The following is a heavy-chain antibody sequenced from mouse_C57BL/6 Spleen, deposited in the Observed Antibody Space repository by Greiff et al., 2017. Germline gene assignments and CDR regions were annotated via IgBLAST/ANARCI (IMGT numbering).Heavy chain of an antibody. V-gene: IGHV1-52*01. CDR3: AGSGVLRRRGCYAMDY. D-gene: IGHD2-4*01. CDR2: IDPSDSET. CDR1: GYTFTSYW. Sequence: QVQLQQPGAELVRPGSSVKLSCKASGYTFTSYWMHWVKQRPIQGLEWIGNIDPSDSETHYNQKFKDKATLTVDKSSSTAYMQLSSLTSEDSAVYYCAGSGVLRRRGCYAMDYWGQGTSVTVSS. J-gene: IGHJ4*01.